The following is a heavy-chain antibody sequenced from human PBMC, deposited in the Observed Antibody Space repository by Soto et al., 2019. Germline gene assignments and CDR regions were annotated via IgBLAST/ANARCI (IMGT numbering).Heavy chain of an antibody. Sequence: SVKVSFKASGDGYFTSVAVQWVRQTRGQGLEWLGWIAVGSSHTDYAPTFQGRVAITKNSLYLQMNSLRAEDTAVYYCARDCVLYSSSVTYFDYWGQGTLVTVSS. CDR3: ARDCVLYSSSVTYFDY. D-gene: IGHD6-6*01. V-gene: IGHV1-58*01. J-gene: IGHJ4*02. CDR1: GDGYFTSVA. CDR2: IAVGSSHT.